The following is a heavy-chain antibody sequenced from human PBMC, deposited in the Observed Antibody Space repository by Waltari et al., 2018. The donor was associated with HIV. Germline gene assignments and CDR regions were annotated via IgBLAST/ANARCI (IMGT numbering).Heavy chain of an antibody. CDR2: INGDGSGT. CDR3: TREGVETTAPADY. V-gene: IGHV3-74*01. J-gene: IGHJ4*02. Sequence: EVQLVESGGGLVQAGGSLRLSCAASGLTFSSYWMHWVRQAPGKGLVVVARINGDGSGTSYADSVLGRFSISRENAENSLHLHMNSVRPEDTGLYYCTREGVETTAPADYWGQGTLVTVSS. CDR1: GLTFSSYW. D-gene: IGHD4-17*01.